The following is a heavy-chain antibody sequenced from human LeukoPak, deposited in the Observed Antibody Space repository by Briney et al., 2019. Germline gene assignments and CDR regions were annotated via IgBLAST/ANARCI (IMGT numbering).Heavy chain of an antibody. CDR1: GGSISSGGYY. V-gene: IGHV4-31*03. CDR3: ARGRDLNFDY. J-gene: IGHJ4*02. CDR2: IYYSGST. Sequence: PSETLSLTCTVSGGSISSGGYYWSWIRQHPGKGLEWIGYIYYSGSTYYNPSLKSRVTISVDTSKNQFSLKLSSVTAADTAVYYCARGRDLNFDYWGQGTLVTVSS.